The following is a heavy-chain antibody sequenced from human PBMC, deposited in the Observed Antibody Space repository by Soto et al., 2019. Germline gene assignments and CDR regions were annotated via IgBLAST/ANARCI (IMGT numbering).Heavy chain of an antibody. Sequence: SETLSLTCTVSGDSMSTYYWSWIRQPPGKGLEWVGYIYYTGSTNYNPSLKSRVTVSIDTSKNQFSLILSSVTAADTAVYYCARITSSPNSGYFDYWGQRAPVTVSS. V-gene: IGHV4-59*01. CDR3: ARITSSPNSGYFDY. D-gene: IGHD7-27*01. CDR1: GDSMSTYY. J-gene: IGHJ4*02. CDR2: IYYTGST.